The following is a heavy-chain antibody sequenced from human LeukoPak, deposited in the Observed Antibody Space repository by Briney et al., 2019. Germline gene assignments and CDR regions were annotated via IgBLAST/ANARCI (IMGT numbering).Heavy chain of an antibody. V-gene: IGHV3-7*01. D-gene: IGHD6-19*01. CDR2: IKQDGSEK. Sequence: SGGSLRLSCAASGFTFSSYWMSWVRQAPGKGLEWVANIKQDGSEKYYVDSVKGRFTISRDNAKNSLYLQMNSLRAEDTAVYYCAREDSGQWLVYYYYYYIDVWGKGTTVTVSS. CDR1: GFTFSSYW. CDR3: AREDSGQWLVYYYYYYIDV. J-gene: IGHJ6*03.